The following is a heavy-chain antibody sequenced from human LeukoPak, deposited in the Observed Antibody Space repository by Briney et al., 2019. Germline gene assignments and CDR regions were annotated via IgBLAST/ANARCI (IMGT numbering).Heavy chain of an antibody. CDR1: GGSISSYY. V-gene: IGHV4-59*01. CDR2: IYYSGST. J-gene: IGHJ6*03. D-gene: IGHD5-18*01. Sequence: PSETLSLTCTVSGGSISSYYWSWIRQPPGKGLEWIGYIYYSGSTSYNPSPKSRVTISVDTSKNQFSLKLSSVTAADTAVYYCARVPGRKGLWLGDYYYYMDVWGKGTTVTVSS. CDR3: ARVPGRKGLWLGDYYYYMDV.